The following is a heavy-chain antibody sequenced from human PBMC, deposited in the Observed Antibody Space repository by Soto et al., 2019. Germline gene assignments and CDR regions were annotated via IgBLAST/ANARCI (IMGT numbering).Heavy chain of an antibody. D-gene: IGHD6-13*01. CDR1: GFTFSSYG. J-gene: IGHJ4*02. CDR3: AKGEHLLAAARTGSLDY. CDR2: ISYDGSNK. Sequence: GGSLRLSCAASGFTFSSYGMHWVRQAPGKGLEWVAVISYDGSNKYYADSVKGRFTISRDNSKNTLYLQMNSLRAEDTAVYYCAKGEHLLAAARTGSLDYWSQRSLVTVPQ. V-gene: IGHV3-30*18.